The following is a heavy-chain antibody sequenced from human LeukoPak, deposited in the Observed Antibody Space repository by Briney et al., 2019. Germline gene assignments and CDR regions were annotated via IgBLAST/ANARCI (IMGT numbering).Heavy chain of an antibody. D-gene: IGHD1-26*01. Sequence: SETLSLTCTVSGGSISSYYWGWIRQPPGKGLEWIGSIYYSGNTYYNPSLKSRVSISIDTSRHQFALKLSSVTAADTAVYYCARGLLYSGSFSRNWFDSWGHGTLVTVSS. J-gene: IGHJ5*01. CDR1: GGSISSYY. V-gene: IGHV4-39*01. CDR3: ARGLLYSGSFSRNWFDS. CDR2: IYYSGNT.